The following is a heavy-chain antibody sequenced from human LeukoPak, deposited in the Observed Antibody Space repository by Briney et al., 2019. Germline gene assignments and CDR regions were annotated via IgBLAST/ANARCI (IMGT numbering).Heavy chain of an antibody. J-gene: IGHJ4*01. CDR3: AKDQDPHSYGSGSYAPFDY. Sequence: GGSLRLSCAASGFAFDDYGMSWVRQSPGKGLEWVSGINWNGGSTGYADTVKGRFTISRDNSKNTLYLKINSLRADDTAVYYCAKDQDPHSYGSGSYAPFDY. D-gene: IGHD3-10*01. CDR1: GFAFDDYG. CDR2: INWNGGST. V-gene: IGHV3-20*04.